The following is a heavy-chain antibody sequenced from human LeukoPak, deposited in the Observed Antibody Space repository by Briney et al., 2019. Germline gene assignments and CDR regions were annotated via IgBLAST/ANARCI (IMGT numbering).Heavy chain of an antibody. J-gene: IGHJ4*02. CDR1: GFTFSSYS. Sequence: GGSLRLSCAASGFTFSSYSMNWVRQAPGEGLEWVSYISSSSSTIYYADSVKGRFTISRDNAKNSLYLQMNSLRAEDTAVYYCARDDYYGSGSFPFFDYWGQGTLVTVSS. V-gene: IGHV3-48*04. D-gene: IGHD3-10*01. CDR2: ISSSSSTI. CDR3: ARDDYYGSGSFPFFDY.